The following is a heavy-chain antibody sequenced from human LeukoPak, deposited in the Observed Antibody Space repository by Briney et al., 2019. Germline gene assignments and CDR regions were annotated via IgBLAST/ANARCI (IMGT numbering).Heavy chain of an antibody. CDR1: GFTFSSYA. Sequence: QSGGSLRLSCAAAGFTFSSYAMHWVRQAPGKGLEWVAVISYDGSNKYYADSVKGRFTISRDNSKSTLYLQMNSLRAEDTAVYYCARDPRPPYCGGDCYSFWFDPWGQGTLVTVSS. J-gene: IGHJ5*02. V-gene: IGHV3-30-3*01. CDR2: ISYDGSNK. CDR3: ARDPRPPYCGGDCYSFWFDP. D-gene: IGHD2-21*02.